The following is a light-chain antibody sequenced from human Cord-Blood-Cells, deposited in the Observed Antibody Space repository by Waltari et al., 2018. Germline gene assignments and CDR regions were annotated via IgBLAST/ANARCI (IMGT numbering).Light chain of an antibody. CDR3: QQSYSTPYS. V-gene: IGKV1-39*01. CDR2: AAS. J-gene: IGKJ2*03. CDR1: QSISIY. Sequence: DIQMTQTPSSLSASVGDRVTLTCRASQSISIYLYWYQQKPGTAHKLLIYAASSLHSGVPSMFSGSGSGTDFTLTISRLQPEDFATYYYQQSYSTPYSFGQGTKLEIK.